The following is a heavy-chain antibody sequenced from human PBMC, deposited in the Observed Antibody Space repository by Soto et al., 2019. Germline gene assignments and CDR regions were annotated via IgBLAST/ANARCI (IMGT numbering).Heavy chain of an antibody. CDR2: IIPIFGTA. Sequence: QVQLVQSGAEVKKPGSSVKVSCKASGGTFSSYAISWVRQAPGQGLEWMGGIIPIFGTANYAQKFQGRVTINAEESTSTAYMELSSLRSEDTAVYYCARDLFGGRTKNHWGQGTLVTVSS. V-gene: IGHV1-69*01. CDR1: GGTFSSYA. J-gene: IGHJ5*02. D-gene: IGHD3-16*01. CDR3: ARDLFGGRTKNH.